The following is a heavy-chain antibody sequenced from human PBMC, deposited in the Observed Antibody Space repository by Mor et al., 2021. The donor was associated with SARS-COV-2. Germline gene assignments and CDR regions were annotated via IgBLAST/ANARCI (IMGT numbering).Heavy chain of an antibody. CDR3: ARLGYSSSS. D-gene: IGHD6-6*01. Sequence: SLKSRVTISVDTSKNQFSLKLSSVTAADTVVYYCARLGYSSSSWGQGTLVTVSS. J-gene: IGHJ5*02. V-gene: IGHV4-39*01.